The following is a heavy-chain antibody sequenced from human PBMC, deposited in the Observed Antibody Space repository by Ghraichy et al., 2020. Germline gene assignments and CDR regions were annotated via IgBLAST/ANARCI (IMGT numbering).Heavy chain of an antibody. CDR2: INFDGSTL. CDR3: ARLIDRAPDY. Sequence: GGSLRLSCAASGLPFTFRNYWMHWVRQAPGKGLVWVSYINFDGSTLTYADSVKGRFTISRDNAKNSLNLQMNSLRAEDTAVYYCARLIDRAPDYWGQGTLVTVSP. V-gene: IGHV3-74*01. D-gene: IGHD3-22*01. J-gene: IGHJ4*02. CDR1: GLPFTFRNYW.